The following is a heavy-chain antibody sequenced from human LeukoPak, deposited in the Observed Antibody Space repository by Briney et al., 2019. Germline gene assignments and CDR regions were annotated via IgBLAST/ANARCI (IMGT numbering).Heavy chain of an antibody. CDR2: IDDGGNT. V-gene: IGHV4-34*01. CDR1: GGSFSDYF. CDR3: ARFSRITWGDWGDAFDI. J-gene: IGHJ3*02. D-gene: IGHD2-21*02. Sequence: SETLSLTCSVYGGSFSDYFWSWIRQSPGKGLEWIGEIDDGGNTNYNPSLMSRVIVSMEKSKKQFSLVMRSVAAADTAVYYCARFSRITWGDWGDAFDIWGQGATVIVSS.